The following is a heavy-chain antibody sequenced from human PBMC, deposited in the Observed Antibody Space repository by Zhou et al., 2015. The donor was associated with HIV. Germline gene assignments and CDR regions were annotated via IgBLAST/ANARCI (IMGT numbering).Heavy chain of an antibody. D-gene: IGHD2-2*01. V-gene: IGHV1-8*01. CDR2: MNPKSGNT. J-gene: IGHJ5*02. CDR3: ARVPMYCSSTTCYVGWFDP. CDR1: GYTFTNYD. Sequence: QVQLVQSGAEVRKPGASVKVSCKTSGYTFTNYDINWVRQATGQGLEWMGWMNPKSGNTGYARKFQGRVTMTRNTSISTAYMELSSLRSEDTAVYYCARVPMYCSSTTCYVGWFDPWGRGNPWSPSPQ.